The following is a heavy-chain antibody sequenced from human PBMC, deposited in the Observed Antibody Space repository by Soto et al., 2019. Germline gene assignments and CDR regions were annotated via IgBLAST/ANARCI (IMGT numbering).Heavy chain of an antibody. CDR2: LSGSGGTT. CDR3: ARRLYDTSGYRYFDF. Sequence: GGSLRLSCAASGYTFISYAMTWVRQAPGKGLEWVSALSGSGGTTFYADSVKGRFTISRDNSKNTLYLQMSSLKASDTAMYYCARRLYDTSGYRYFDFWGQGTLVTVSS. V-gene: IGHV3-23*01. CDR1: GYTFISYA. J-gene: IGHJ4*02. D-gene: IGHD3-22*01.